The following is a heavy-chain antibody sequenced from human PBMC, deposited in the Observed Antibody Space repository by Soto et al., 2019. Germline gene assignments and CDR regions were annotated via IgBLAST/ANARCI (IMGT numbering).Heavy chain of an antibody. J-gene: IGHJ5*02. D-gene: IGHD3-10*01. Sequence: QVQLQESGPGLVKPSQTLSLTCTVSGGSISSGGYYWSWIRQHLGKGLEWIGYIYYSGSTYYNPSLKSRVTISVDTSKNQFSLKLSSVTAADTAVYYCARGRITMVRGGVWFDPWGQGTLVTVSS. CDR3: ARGRITMVRGGVWFDP. V-gene: IGHV4-31*03. CDR2: IYYSGST. CDR1: GGSISSGGYY.